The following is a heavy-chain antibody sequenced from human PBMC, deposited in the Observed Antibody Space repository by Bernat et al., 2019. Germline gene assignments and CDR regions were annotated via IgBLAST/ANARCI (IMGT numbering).Heavy chain of an antibody. J-gene: IGHJ5*02. V-gene: IGHV4-34*01. CDR1: GGSFSGYY. CDR2: INHSGST. D-gene: IGHD3-22*01. Sequence: QVQLQQWGAGLLKPSETLSLTCAVYGGSFSGYYWSWIRQPPGKGLEWIGEINHSGSTNYNPSLKSRVTISVDTAKNQFPLKLGSVTAAETAVYYWARGPHPSRGYYSSSYWFDPWGQGTPVTVSS. CDR3: ARGPHPSRGYYSSSYWFDP.